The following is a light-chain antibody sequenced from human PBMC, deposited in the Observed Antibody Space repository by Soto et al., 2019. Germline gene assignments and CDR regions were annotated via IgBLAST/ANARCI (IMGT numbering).Light chain of an antibody. Sequence: EIVLTQSPGTLSLSPGERATLSCRASQSVDSRYLAWYQQKPGQAPNLLIYGTSSRATGIPDRFSGSESGTDFTLTISRLEPEDFAVYYCQQYVSSPLTFGGGTKVEIK. CDR3: QQYVSSPLT. V-gene: IGKV3-20*01. J-gene: IGKJ4*01. CDR2: GTS. CDR1: QSVDSRY.